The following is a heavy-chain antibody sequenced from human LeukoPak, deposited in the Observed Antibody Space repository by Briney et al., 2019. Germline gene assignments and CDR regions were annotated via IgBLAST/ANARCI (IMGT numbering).Heavy chain of an antibody. CDR3: ARSTVTTGLAFDY. CDR1: GFTFDNYG. Sequence: GGSLRLSCAASGFTFDNYGMSWVRQAPGKGLEWVSSISSSSSYIYYADSVKGRFTISRDNAKNSLYLQMNSLRAEDTAVYHCARSTVTTGLAFDYWGQGTLVTVSS. CDR2: ISSSSSYI. V-gene: IGHV3-21*01. J-gene: IGHJ4*02. D-gene: IGHD4-11*01.